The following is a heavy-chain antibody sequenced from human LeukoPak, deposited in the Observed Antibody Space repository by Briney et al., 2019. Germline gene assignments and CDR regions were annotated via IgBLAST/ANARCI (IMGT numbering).Heavy chain of an antibody. Sequence: GGSLRLSCAASGFTFSSYSMNWVRQAPGKGLEWVSYIDSSSSTNYYADSVKGRFTISRDNGKNSLYLQMNSLRVDDTAIYYYARDSFGIAFDIWGQGTMVTVSS. CDR1: GFTFSSYS. J-gene: IGHJ3*02. CDR2: IDSSSSTN. CDR3: ARDSFGIAFDI. D-gene: IGHD1-14*01. V-gene: IGHV3-48*01.